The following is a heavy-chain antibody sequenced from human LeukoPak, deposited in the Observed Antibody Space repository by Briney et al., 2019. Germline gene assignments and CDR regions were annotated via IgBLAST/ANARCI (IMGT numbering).Heavy chain of an antibody. D-gene: IGHD6-19*01. J-gene: IGHJ4*02. CDR3: AIGLDIAVAGPGGYFDH. V-gene: IGHV3-11*01. CDR1: GFSFSDYH. CDR2: ISRGGETI. Sequence: PGGSLRLSCAASGFSFSDYHMNWIRQAPGKGLEWLSNISRGGETIYFADSLKGRFTISRDSAKNSLYLQMNSLTVDDTAMYYCAIGLDIAVAGPGGYFDHWGQGTLVTVSS.